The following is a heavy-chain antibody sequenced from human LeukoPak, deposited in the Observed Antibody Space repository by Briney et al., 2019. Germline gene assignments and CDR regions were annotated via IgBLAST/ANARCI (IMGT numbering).Heavy chain of an antibody. J-gene: IGHJ4*02. V-gene: IGHV3-21*01. Sequence: PGGSLRLSCAASGFTYSSYSLNWVRQVPGKGLEWVSYISSSSSYRYYADSVKGRFTISRDNAKNSLYLQMNSLRAEDTAVYYCARDRGKVPGDYWGQGTLVTVSS. CDR2: ISSSSSYR. CDR3: ARDRGKVPGDY. CDR1: GFTYSSYS. D-gene: IGHD3-10*01.